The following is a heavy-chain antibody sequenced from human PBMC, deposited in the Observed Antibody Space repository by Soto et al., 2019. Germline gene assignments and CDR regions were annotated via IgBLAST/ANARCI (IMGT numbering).Heavy chain of an antibody. CDR2: LYNVDGT. Sequence: GGSLRLWCAASGFTVSGKKYFAWVRQAPGYGLEWVSALYNVDGTFYADSVKGRFTTSGDSSRTIVYLQINSLRPDDTAVYYFATWQLREHAYDIWGQGTAVTVSS. J-gene: IGHJ3*02. V-gene: IGHV3-53*01. CDR1: GFTVSGKKY. D-gene: IGHD4-17*01. CDR3: ATWQLREHAYDI.